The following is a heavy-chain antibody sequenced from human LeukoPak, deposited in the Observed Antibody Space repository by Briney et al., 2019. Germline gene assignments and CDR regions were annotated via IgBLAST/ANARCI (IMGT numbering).Heavy chain of an antibody. V-gene: IGHV4-34*01. CDR2: INHSGST. Sequence: SETLSLTCAVSGGSFSGYYWSWIPPPPGKGLEWIGQINHSGSTNYNPSLTSRVNISVDTTKNKFSLKLSSVTAADTAVYYCARGRPLVRGVIITRPNWFDPWGQGTLVTVSS. CDR3: ARGRPLVRGVIITRPNWFDP. D-gene: IGHD3-10*01. CDR1: GGSFSGYY. J-gene: IGHJ5*02.